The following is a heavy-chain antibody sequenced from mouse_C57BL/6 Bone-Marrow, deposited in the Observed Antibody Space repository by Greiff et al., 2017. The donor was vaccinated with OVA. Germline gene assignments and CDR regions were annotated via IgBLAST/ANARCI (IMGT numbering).Heavy chain of an antibody. CDR1: GFTFSDYY. D-gene: IGHD2-3*01. Sequence: EVKLMESGGGLVQPGGSLKLSCAASGFTFSDYYMYWVRQTPEKRLEWVAYISNGGGSTYYPDTVKGRFTISRDNAKNTLYLQMSRLKSEDTAMYYCARHGGYYGYFDYWGQGTTLTVSS. CDR3: ARHGGYYGYFDY. CDR2: ISNGGGST. J-gene: IGHJ2*01. V-gene: IGHV5-12*01.